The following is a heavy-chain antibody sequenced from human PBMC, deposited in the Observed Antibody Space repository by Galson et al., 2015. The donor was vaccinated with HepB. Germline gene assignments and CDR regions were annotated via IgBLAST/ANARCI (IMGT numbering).Heavy chain of an antibody. J-gene: IGHJ3*02. V-gene: IGHV3-30*03. CDR2: ISYDGSNK. D-gene: IGHD4-17*01. CDR3: ASWGYGDYVITSGLNEAFDI. CDR1: GFTFRSYG. Sequence: YLRLACAASGFTFRSYGMHWVRQAPGKGLEWVAVISYDGSNKYYADSVKGRFTISRDNSKNTLYLQMNSLRAEDTAVYYCASWGYGDYVITSGLNEAFDIWGQGTMVTVSS.